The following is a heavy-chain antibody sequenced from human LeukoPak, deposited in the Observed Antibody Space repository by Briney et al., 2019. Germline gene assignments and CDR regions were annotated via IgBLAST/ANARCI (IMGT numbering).Heavy chain of an antibody. J-gene: IGHJ5*02. Sequence: SETLSLTCTVSGGSISSYYWRWIRQPPGKGLEWIGYIYYSGSTNYNPSLKSRVTISVDTSKNQFSLKLSSVTAADTAVYYCARIQSGSYYGWFDPWGQGTLVTVSS. V-gene: IGHV4-59*01. CDR3: ARIQSGSYYGWFDP. CDR1: GGSISSYY. CDR2: IYYSGST. D-gene: IGHD1-26*01.